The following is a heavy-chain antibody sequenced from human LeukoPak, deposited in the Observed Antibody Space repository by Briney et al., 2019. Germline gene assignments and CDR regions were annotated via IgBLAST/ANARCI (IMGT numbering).Heavy chain of an antibody. V-gene: IGHV1-18*01. J-gene: IGHJ4*02. Sequence: ASVKVSCKASGYTFTSYDISWVRQAPGQGLEWMGWISAYNGNTNYAQKLQGRVTMTTDTSTGTAYMELRSLRSDDTAVYYCARGGTDIVVVPAAIEIDYWGQGTLVTVSS. CDR2: ISAYNGNT. CDR3: ARGGTDIVVVPAAIEIDY. D-gene: IGHD2-2*01. CDR1: GYTFTSYD.